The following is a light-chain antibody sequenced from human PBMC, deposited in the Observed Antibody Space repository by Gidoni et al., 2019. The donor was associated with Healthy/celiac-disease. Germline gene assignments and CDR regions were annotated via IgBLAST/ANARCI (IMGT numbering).Light chain of an antibody. CDR1: QSISSW. CDR3: QQYNSYSMYT. J-gene: IGKJ2*01. CDR2: DAS. V-gene: IGKV1-5*01. Sequence: DIQMTQSPSTLSASVGDRVTITCRASQSISSWLAWYQQKPGKAPKLLSYDASSLESGVPSRFSGSGSGTEVTLTISSLQPDDFATYYCQQYNSYSMYTFGQGTKLEIK.